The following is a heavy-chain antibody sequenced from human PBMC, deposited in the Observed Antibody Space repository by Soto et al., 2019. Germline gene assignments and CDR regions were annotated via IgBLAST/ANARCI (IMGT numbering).Heavy chain of an antibody. CDR1: GFTFSNAW. CDR2: IKRKTDGGTT. J-gene: IGHJ6*02. Sequence: EVQLVESGGGLVKPGGSLRLSCAASGFTFSNAWMNWVRQAPGKGMEWVGRIKRKTDGGTTDYAAPVKGKLTISRDDSKNTLYLQMNSLKTEDTAVYYCTTGYSTPALYYCYGMDVWGQVTTVNASS. D-gene: IGHD1-20*01. CDR3: TTGYSTPALYYCYGMDV. V-gene: IGHV3-15*07.